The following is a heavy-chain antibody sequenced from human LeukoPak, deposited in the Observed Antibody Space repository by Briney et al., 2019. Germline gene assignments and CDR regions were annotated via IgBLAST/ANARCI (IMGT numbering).Heavy chain of an antibody. V-gene: IGHV1-2*02. CDR1: GYTFTGYY. Sequence: ASVKVSCKASGYTFTGYYMHWVRQAPGQGLEWMGWINPNSGGTNYAQKFQGRVTMIRDTSISTAYMELSSLRSDDTAVYYCARGFPLRSALLVYYYYYMDVWGKGTTVTVSS. D-gene: IGHD2-15*01. J-gene: IGHJ6*03. CDR3: ARGFPLRSALLVYYYYYMDV. CDR2: INPNSGGT.